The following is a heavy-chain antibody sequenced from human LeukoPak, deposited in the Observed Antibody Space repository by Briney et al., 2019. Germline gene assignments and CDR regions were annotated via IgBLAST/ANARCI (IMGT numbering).Heavy chain of an antibody. J-gene: IGHJ5*02. D-gene: IGHD2-2*02. Sequence: GGSLRLSCEASGFTFGNYAMNWVRQAPGKGLEWVSTISGTGSSTYYADSAKGRFTISRNNSKDTLFLQLNSLTAADTAMYFCAKASVAIPQYCNSWGQGTLVTVSS. CDR2: ISGTGSST. CDR1: GFTFGNYA. V-gene: IGHV3-23*01. CDR3: AKASVAIPQYCNS.